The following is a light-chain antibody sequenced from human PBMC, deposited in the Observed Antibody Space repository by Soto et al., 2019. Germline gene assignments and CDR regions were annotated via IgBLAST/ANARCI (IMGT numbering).Light chain of an antibody. CDR3: AAWDTSLSGVV. J-gene: IGLJ3*02. Sequence: QSVLTQPPSVSAAPGQKVTISCSGRSSNIGSDFVSWYQELPGTAPLLLIYENNKRPAGIPNRFSCSKSATSATLGITGLQTGDDADYYCAAWDTSLSGVVFGGGTKLTVL. CDR2: ENN. V-gene: IGLV1-51*02. CDR1: SSNIGSDF.